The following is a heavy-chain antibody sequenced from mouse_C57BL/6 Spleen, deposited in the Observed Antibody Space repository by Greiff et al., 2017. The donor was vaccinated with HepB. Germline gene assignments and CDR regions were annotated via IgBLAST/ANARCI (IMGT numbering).Heavy chain of an antibody. CDR1: GYTFTSYW. V-gene: IGHV1-69*01. CDR2: IDPSDSYT. Sequence: VQLQQPGAELVMPGASVKLSCKASGYTFTSYWMHWVKQRPGQGLEWIGEIDPSDSYTNYNQKFKGKSTLTVDKSSSTAYMQLSSLTSEDSAVYYCARGLTTVVDYFDYWGQGTTLTVSS. J-gene: IGHJ2*01. CDR3: ARGLTTVVDYFDY. D-gene: IGHD1-1*01.